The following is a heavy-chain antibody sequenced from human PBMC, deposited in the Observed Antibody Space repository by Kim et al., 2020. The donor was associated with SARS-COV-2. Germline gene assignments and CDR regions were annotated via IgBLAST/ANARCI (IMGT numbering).Heavy chain of an antibody. V-gene: IGHV4-31*03. CDR3: AGNSGNWFDP. D-gene: IGHD7-27*01. CDR1: GGSISSGGYY. CDR2: IYYSGST. Sequence: SETLSLTCTVSGGSISSGGYYWSWIRQHPGKGLEWIGYIYYSGSTYYNPSLKSRVTISVDTSKNQFSLKLSSVTAADTAVYYCAGNSGNWFDPWGQGTLVTVSS. J-gene: IGHJ5*02.